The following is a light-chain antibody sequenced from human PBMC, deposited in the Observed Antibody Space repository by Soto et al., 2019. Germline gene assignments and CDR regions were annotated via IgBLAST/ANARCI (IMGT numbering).Light chain of an antibody. CDR3: AAWDDSLNGPI. V-gene: IGLV1-44*01. CDR1: SSNIGSNT. CDR2: SND. J-gene: IGLJ2*01. Sequence: QTVVTQPPSASGTPGQRVTISCSGSSSNIGSNTVNWYQQLPGTAPKLLMFSNDQRPSGVPDRFSGSKSGTSASLAISGLQSVDEADYYCAAWDDSLNGPIFGGGTKVTVL.